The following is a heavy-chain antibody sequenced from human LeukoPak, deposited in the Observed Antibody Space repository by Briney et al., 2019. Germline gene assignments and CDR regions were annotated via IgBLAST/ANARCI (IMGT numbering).Heavy chain of an antibody. CDR2: IWYDGSNK. V-gene: IGHV3-33*01. CDR1: GFTFSSYG. CDR3: ARDQLGYCSSTSCYAGY. Sequence: GGSLRLSCAASGFTFSSYGMHWVRQAPGKGLEWVAVIWYDGSNKYYADSVKDRFTISRDNSKNTLYLQMNSLRAEDTAVYYCARDQLGYCSSTSCYAGYWGQGTLVTVSS. J-gene: IGHJ4*02. D-gene: IGHD2-2*01.